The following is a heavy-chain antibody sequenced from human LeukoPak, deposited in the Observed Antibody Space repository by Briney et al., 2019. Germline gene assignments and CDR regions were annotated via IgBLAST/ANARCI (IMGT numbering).Heavy chain of an antibody. Sequence: ASVKVSCKASGYTFTGYYMHWVRQAPGQGLEWMGRINPNSGGTNYAQKFQGRVTMTRDTSISTAYMELSRLRSDDTAVYYCARVIDDYVWGSYPPTPIYYFDYWGQGTLVTVSS. D-gene: IGHD3-16*02. V-gene: IGHV1-2*06. J-gene: IGHJ4*02. CDR2: INPNSGGT. CDR1: GYTFTGYY. CDR3: ARVIDDYVWGSYPPTPIYYFDY.